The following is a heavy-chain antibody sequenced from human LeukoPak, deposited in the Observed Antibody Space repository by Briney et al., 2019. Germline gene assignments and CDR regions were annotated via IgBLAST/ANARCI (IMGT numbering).Heavy chain of an antibody. Sequence: ASVKVSCKASGYTFTDYYMHWVRQAPGQGLEWMGWINPNSGGTNYAQNFQGRVTMTRDTSISTAYMELSRLRSDDTAVYYCASGAGNWQTSKFDYWGQGTLVTVSS. J-gene: IGHJ4*02. CDR2: INPNSGGT. CDR3: ASGAGNWQTSKFDY. CDR1: GYTFTDYY. V-gene: IGHV1-2*02. D-gene: IGHD1-1*01.